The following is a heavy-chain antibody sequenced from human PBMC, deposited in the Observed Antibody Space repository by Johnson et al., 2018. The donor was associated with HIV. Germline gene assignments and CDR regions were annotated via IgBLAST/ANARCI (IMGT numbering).Heavy chain of an antibody. V-gene: IGHV3-9*01. Sequence: VQLVESGGGLVQPGGSLRLSCAASGFTFSNAWMSWVRQAPGKGLEWVSGISWNSGSIGYADSVKGRFTISRDNAKNSLYLQMNSLRPEDTGLYYCAKAIAAGYTNGGTLDIWGQGTMVTVSS. CDR2: ISWNSGSI. D-gene: IGHD6-19*01. CDR3: AKAIAAGYTNGGTLDI. CDR1: GFTFSNAW. J-gene: IGHJ3*02.